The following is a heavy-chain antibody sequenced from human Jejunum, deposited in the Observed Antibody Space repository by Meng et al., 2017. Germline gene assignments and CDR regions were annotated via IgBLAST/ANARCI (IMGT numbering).Heavy chain of an antibody. Sequence: GGSLRLSCAASGFTFSSYWIHWVRQAPGEGLVWVSRINGDGSTTTYADSVKGRFTISRDNAKNTLYLQMNSLRVEDTAVYYCARSAYYGSSGYYYRDWGQGTRVTVSS. D-gene: IGHD3-22*01. V-gene: IGHV3-74*01. CDR3: ARSAYYGSSGYYYRD. J-gene: IGHJ4*02. CDR2: INGDGSTT. CDR1: GFTFSSYW.